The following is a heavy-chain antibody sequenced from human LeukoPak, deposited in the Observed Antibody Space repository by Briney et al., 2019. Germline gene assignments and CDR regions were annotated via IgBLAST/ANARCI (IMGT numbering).Heavy chain of an antibody. J-gene: IGHJ4*02. CDR3: ATTARRVLSRFDY. CDR2: INPNSGGT. CDR1: GYTFTGYY. V-gene: IGHV1-2*02. D-gene: IGHD6-6*01. Sequence: GASVKVSCKASGYTFTGYYMHWVRQAPGQGLEWMGWINPNSGGTNYAQRFQGRVTMTRDTSISTAYMELSRLRSDDTAVYYCATTARRVLSRFDYWGQGTLVTVSS.